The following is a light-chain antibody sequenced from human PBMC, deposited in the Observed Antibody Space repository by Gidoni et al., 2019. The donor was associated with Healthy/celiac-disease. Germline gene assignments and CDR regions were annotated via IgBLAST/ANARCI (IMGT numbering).Light chain of an antibody. J-gene: IGKJ2*01. CDR2: GAS. V-gene: IGKV3-15*01. CDR3: QQYNNWPPYT. Sequence: IVMTPSPATLSVSPGARATLSCRASQSVSSNFAWYQQKPGQAPRLLIYGASTRAAGIPARFSGSGSGTEFTLTISSLQSEDFAVYYCQQYNNWPPYTFGQXTKLEIK. CDR1: QSVSSN.